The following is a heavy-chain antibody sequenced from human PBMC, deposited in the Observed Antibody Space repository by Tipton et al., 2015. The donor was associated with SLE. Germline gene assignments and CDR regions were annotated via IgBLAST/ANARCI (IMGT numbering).Heavy chain of an antibody. CDR3: ARRDYSDSTTYSPLFDY. V-gene: IGHV3-9*01. J-gene: IGHJ4*02. Sequence: SLRLSCAASGFTFDDYAMHWVRQAPGKGLEWVSGISWNSGSIGYADSVKGRFTISRDNAKNSLYLQMNSLRAEDTALYYCARRDYSDSTTYSPLFDYWGQGTLVTVSS. D-gene: IGHD3-22*01. CDR2: ISWNSGSI. CDR1: GFTFDDYA.